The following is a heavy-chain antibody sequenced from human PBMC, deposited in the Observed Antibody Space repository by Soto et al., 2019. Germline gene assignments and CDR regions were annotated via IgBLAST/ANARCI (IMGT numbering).Heavy chain of an antibody. Sequence: ASVKVSCKAAGYTFTSYGISWVRQAPGQGLEWMGWISAYNGNTNYAQKLQGRVTMTTDTSTSTAYMELRSLRSDDTAVYYCATDCDYGDYVYYYHGMDVWGQGTTVTVSS. CDR1: GYTFTSYG. V-gene: IGHV1-18*04. CDR2: ISAYNGNT. J-gene: IGHJ6*02. CDR3: ATDCDYGDYVYYYHGMDV. D-gene: IGHD4-17*01.